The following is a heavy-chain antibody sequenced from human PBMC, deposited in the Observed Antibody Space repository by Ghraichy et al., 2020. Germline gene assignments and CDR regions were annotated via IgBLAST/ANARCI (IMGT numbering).Heavy chain of an antibody. J-gene: IGHJ4*02. D-gene: IGHD6-19*01. CDR3: AGQAVGSFLPGNN. Sequence: SETLSLTCTVSGGSISSSSYHWGWIRQPPGKGLEWIGNIYNSGSTDYNPSLKSRVTISVDTSKNQFSLKLSSVTAADTAVYYCAGQAVGSFLPGNNWGQGTLVTVSS. CDR2: IYNSGST. V-gene: IGHV4-39*01. CDR1: GGSISSSSYH.